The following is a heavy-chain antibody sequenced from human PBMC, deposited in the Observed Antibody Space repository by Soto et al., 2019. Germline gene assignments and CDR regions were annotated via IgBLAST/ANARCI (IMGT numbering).Heavy chain of an antibody. D-gene: IGHD4-17*01. V-gene: IGHV3-33*01. Sequence: QVQLVESGGGVVQPGRSLRLSCAASGFTFSSYGMHWVRQAPGKGLEWVAVIWYDGSNKYYADSVKGRFTISRDNSKNTLYLQMNSLRAEDTAVYYCARDGGDYDVNYYMDVWGKGTTVTVSS. CDR1: GFTFSSYG. CDR3: ARDGGDYDVNYYMDV. CDR2: IWYDGSNK. J-gene: IGHJ6*03.